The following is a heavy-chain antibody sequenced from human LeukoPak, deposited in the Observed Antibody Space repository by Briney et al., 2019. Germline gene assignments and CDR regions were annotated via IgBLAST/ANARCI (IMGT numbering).Heavy chain of an antibody. J-gene: IGHJ3*02. CDR2: INYNGST. D-gene: IGHD2-2*01. V-gene: IGHV4-59*01. CDR1: GGSISSYY. CDR3: ASQCSSTSWGAFDI. Sequence: SETLSLTCTVSGGSISSYYWSWIRQPPGKGLEWMGYINYNGSTNYNPSLQRRVTISVDTSKNQFSLKLSSVTAADTAVYYCASQCSSTSWGAFDIWGQATMVTVSS.